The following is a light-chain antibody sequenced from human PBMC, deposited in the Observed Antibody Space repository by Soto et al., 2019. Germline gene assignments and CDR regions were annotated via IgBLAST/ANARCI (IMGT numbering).Light chain of an antibody. Sequence: QPVLEQPASVSGAPGQSIPISCTGTNNDIGAYNYVSWYQHHPGKAPKFIIYDVSNRPPGVSDRFSGSKSGNTASLTISRLQAEDEADYYCNSYTSSSPYVSVTGTKVTVL. CDR1: NNDIGAYNY. CDR3: NSYTSSSPYV. V-gene: IGLV2-14*03. J-gene: IGLJ1*01. CDR2: DVS.